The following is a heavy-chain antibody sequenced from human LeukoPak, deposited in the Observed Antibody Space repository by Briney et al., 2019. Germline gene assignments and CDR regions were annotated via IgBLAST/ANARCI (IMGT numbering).Heavy chain of an antibody. J-gene: IGHJ4*02. V-gene: IGHV3-23*01. Sequence: PGGSLRLSCVASGFTFSSYGMSWVRQAPVKRLEWVSAVSGSGDATYYADSVKGRFTISRDNSENTLYLQMDSLRAEDTAVYYCAKGGPQFFDYWGQGTLVTVSS. CDR3: AKGGPQFFDY. D-gene: IGHD5-24*01. CDR2: VSGSGDAT. CDR1: GFTFSSYG.